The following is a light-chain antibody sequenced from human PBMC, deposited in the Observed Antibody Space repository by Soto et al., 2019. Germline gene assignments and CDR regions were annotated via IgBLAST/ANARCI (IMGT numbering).Light chain of an antibody. J-gene: IGKJ1*01. CDR2: GAS. Sequence: EIVMTQSPATLSVSPGERATLSCRASQSVSTNLAWYQKKPGQAPRLLIYGASTRATGIPARFSGSGSGTEFTLTISSLQSADFAVYYCQQYNTWWTFATGTRVEIK. CDR3: QQYNTWWT. V-gene: IGKV3-15*01. CDR1: QSVSTN.